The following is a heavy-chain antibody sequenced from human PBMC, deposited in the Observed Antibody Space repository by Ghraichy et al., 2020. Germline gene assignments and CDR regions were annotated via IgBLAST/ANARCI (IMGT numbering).Heavy chain of an antibody. D-gene: IGHD1-26*01. J-gene: IGHJ6*02. CDR3: ARGVSQWELLGYYYYYGMDV. V-gene: IGHV3-7*01. Sequence: GGSLRLSCAASGFTFSSYWMSWVRQAPGKGLEWVANIKQDGSEKYYVDSVKGRFTISRDNAKNSLYLQMNSLRAEDTAVYYCARGVSQWELLGYYYYYGMDVWGQGTTVTVSS. CDR2: IKQDGSEK. CDR1: GFTFSSYW.